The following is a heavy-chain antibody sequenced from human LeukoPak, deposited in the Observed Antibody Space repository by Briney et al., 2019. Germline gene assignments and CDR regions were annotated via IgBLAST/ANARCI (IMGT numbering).Heavy chain of an antibody. CDR2: ISGTGGRT. CDR1: GFAFSSYA. D-gene: IGHD6-13*01. V-gene: IGHV3-23*01. CDR3: ARDGYSNYWDLNV. Sequence: GGSLRLSCAASGFAFSSYAMSWVRQAPGKGLEWVSSISGTGGRTYYADPVKGRVTISRDNSKNTLDLQMYSLRADDAAVYYCARDGYSNYWDLNVWGQGTLVTVSS. J-gene: IGHJ4*02.